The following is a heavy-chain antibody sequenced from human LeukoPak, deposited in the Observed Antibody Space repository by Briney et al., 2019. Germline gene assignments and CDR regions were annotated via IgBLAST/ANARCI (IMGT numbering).Heavy chain of an antibody. CDR3: ATVWDDGDYANPY. J-gene: IGHJ4*02. CDR2: ISGNGDSI. Sequence: GGSLRLSCAVSGFPFSSSAMTWVRQAPGKGLEWVSAISGNGDSIHFADSVKGRFNVSRDNSKNTLYLQMNSLRGEDTAVYYCATVWDDGDYANPYWGQGTLVAVSS. D-gene: IGHD4-17*01. CDR1: GFPFSSSA. V-gene: IGHV3-23*01.